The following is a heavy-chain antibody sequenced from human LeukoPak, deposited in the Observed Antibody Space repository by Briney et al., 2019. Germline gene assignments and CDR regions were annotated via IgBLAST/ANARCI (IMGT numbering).Heavy chain of an antibody. Sequence: SDTLSLPCAVYGGSFSGYYWSWLRQPPGKGLEWVGFIPYSGRTSYNPSLKSRVTISVDTSKNEFSLKLTSVTVTDTAVYYCARYLCSGGTCYGFDYWGQGTPVTVSS. CDR3: ARYLCSGGTCYGFDY. D-gene: IGHD2-15*01. V-gene: IGHV4-59*07. CDR2: IPYSGRT. J-gene: IGHJ4*02. CDR1: GGSFSGYY.